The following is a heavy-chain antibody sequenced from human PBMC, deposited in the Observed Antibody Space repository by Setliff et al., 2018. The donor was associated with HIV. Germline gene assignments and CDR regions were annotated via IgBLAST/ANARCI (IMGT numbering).Heavy chain of an antibody. Sequence: SETLSLTCTVSGGSISTYYWSWIRQPPGKGLEWIGYIYTSGSTNYNPSLKTRVTISIDTSTKQVSLKLSSVTAADTAVYYCARHANYDLWSGYWGYDFDYWGQGTLVTVSS. D-gene: IGHD3-3*01. CDR1: GGSISTYY. J-gene: IGHJ4*02. V-gene: IGHV4-4*09. CDR2: IYTSGST. CDR3: ARHANYDLWSGYWGYDFDY.